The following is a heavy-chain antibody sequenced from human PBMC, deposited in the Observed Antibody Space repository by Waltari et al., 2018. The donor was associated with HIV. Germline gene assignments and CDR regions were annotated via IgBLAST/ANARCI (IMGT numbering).Heavy chain of an antibody. CDR1: GGSISSYY. D-gene: IGHD3-10*01. CDR2: IYTSGST. CDR3: ARGSAWFGELLGYYYGMDV. V-gene: IGHV4-4*07. Sequence: QVQLQESGPGLVKPSETLSLTCTVSGGSISSYYWSWIRQPAGKGLEWIGRIYTSGSTNYNPSLKSRVTMSVDTSKNQFSLKLSSVTAADTAVYYCARGSAWFGELLGYYYGMDVWGQGTTVTVSS. J-gene: IGHJ6*02.